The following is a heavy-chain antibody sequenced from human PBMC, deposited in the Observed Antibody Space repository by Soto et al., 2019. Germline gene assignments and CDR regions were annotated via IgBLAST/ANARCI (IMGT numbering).Heavy chain of an antibody. J-gene: IGHJ6*02. Sequence: EVQLVESGGGXXXXGGXXXLSCAASGFXXXXXWMNXXXXXXGXGLEWVGRIKSKTDGGTTDYAAPVKGRFTISRDDSKNTLYLQMNSLKTEDTAVYYCTHRCYSSSLYYYYGMDVWGQGTTVTVSS. D-gene: IGHD6-6*01. CDR3: THRCYSSSLYYYYGMDV. V-gene: IGHV3-15*07. CDR1: GFXXXXXW. CDR2: IKSKTDGGTT.